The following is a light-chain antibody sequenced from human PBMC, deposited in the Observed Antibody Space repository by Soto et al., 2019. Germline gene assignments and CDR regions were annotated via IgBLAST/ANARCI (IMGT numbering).Light chain of an antibody. CDR3: QQYDSYSPLT. Sequence: DIQITQSPSTLSASVGDRVTLTCRASQSISTWLAWYQQKPGKAPKLLIYKASGLESGVPSRFSGSGSGTAFTLTISSLQPDDFATYYCQQYDSYSPLTFGGGTKVDI. CDR1: QSISTW. CDR2: KAS. J-gene: IGKJ4*01. V-gene: IGKV1-5*03.